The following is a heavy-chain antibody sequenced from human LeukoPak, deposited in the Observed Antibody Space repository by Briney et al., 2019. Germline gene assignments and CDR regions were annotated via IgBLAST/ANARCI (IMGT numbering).Heavy chain of an antibody. D-gene: IGHD3-22*01. J-gene: IGHJ4*02. CDR1: GYTFTNYP. Sequence: ASVKVSCKASGYTFTNYPLHWVRQAPGQRLEWMGWINTGNGDTKYSQKFQGRVAITRDTSASTAYMDLSSLRSEDTAVYYCASGYDSSGYYYVFDYWGQGTLVTVSS. CDR2: INTGNGDT. V-gene: IGHV1-3*04. CDR3: ASGYDSSGYYYVFDY.